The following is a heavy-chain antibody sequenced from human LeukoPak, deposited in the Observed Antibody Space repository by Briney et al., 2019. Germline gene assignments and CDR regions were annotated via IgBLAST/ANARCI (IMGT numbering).Heavy chain of an antibody. CDR1: GGSISSSSYY. J-gene: IGHJ4*02. V-gene: IGHV4-39*01. CDR3: ARQTMTTVRN. Sequence: SETLSLTCTVSGGSISSSSYYWGWIRQPPGEGLEWIGSIYYSGSTYYNPSLKSRVTISVDTSKNQFSLKLSSVTAADTAVYYCARQTMTTVRNWGQGTLVTVSS. D-gene: IGHD4-17*01. CDR2: IYYSGST.